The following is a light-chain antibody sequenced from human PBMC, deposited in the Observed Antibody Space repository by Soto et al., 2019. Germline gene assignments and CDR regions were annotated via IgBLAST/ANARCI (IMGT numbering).Light chain of an antibody. CDR3: CSYAGSYTWV. J-gene: IGLJ1*01. CDR1: SRDVGAYNF. V-gene: IGLV2-11*01. CDR2: DVS. Sequence: QSALTQPRSVSGSPGQSVTISCTGTSRDVGAYNFVSWYQQHPGKAPKLMIYDVSKRPSGVTDRFSGSKSGNTASLTISGLQAEDEADYYCCSYAGSYTWVFGTGTKVTVL.